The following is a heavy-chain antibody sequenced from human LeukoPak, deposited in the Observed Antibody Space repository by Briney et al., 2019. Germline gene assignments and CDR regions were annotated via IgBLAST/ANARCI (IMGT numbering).Heavy chain of an antibody. V-gene: IGHV3-21*01. CDR3: ARVRIAARPGIDY. CDR2: ISSSSSYI. CDR1: GFTFSSYS. D-gene: IGHD6-6*01. J-gene: IGHJ4*02. Sequence: GGSLRLSCAASGFTFSSYSMTWVRQAPGKGLEWVSSISSSSSYIYYADSVKGRFTISRDNAKNSLYLQMNSLRAEDTAVYYCARVRIAARPGIDYWGQGTLVTVSS.